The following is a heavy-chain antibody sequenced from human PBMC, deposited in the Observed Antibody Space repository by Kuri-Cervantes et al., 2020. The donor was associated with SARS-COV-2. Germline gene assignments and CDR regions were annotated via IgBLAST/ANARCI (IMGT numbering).Heavy chain of an antibody. CDR3: AREGLRGSMDV. V-gene: IGHV3-53*01. CDR2: IYSDGST. J-gene: IGHJ6*02. Sequence: WGSLRLSCAASGFAVSSNYMSWVRQAPGKGLEWVSIIYSDGSTYYADSVKGRFTISRDNSKNTLYLQMNSLRAEDTAVYYCAREGLRGSMDVWGQGSTVTVSS. CDR1: GFAVSSNY.